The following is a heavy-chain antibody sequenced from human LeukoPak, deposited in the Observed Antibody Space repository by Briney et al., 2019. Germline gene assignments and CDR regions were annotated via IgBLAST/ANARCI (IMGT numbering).Heavy chain of an antibody. Sequence: GGSLRLSCAASGFTFSSYYMNWVRQAPGKGLEWVSSISSTSSYMYYTDSVKGRFTISRDNAKNSLYLRMNSLRAEDTAVYYCAGSIDYWGQGTLVTVSS. V-gene: IGHV3-21*01. CDR1: GFTFSSYY. CDR2: ISSTSSYM. CDR3: AGSIDY. J-gene: IGHJ4*02.